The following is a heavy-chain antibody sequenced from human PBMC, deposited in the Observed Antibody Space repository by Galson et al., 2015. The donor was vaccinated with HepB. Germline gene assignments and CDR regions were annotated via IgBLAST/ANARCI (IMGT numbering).Heavy chain of an antibody. CDR3: ARSRSERYNWFDP. CDR1: GFTFSSYG. J-gene: IGHJ5*02. CDR2: ICDDGSNK. V-gene: IGHV3-33*01. Sequence: SLRLSCAASGFTFSSYGMHWVRQAPGKGLEWVAVICDDGSNKYYADSVKGRFTISRDNSKNTLYLQMNSLRAEDTAVYYCARSRSERYNWFDPWGQGTLVTVSS. D-gene: IGHD3-3*01.